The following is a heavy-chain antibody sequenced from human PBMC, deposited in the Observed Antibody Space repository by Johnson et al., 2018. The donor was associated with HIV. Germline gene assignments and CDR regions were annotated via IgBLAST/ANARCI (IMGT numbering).Heavy chain of an antibody. V-gene: IGHV3-30-3*01. Sequence: QVQLVESGGGLVQPGGSLRLSCAASGFTVRSNYMSWVRQAPGKGLEWVAVISYDGSNKYYADSVKGRFTISRDNSKNTLYLQMNSLRAEDTAVYYCARDPLWGAFDIWGQGTMVTVSS. CDR2: ISYDGSNK. J-gene: IGHJ3*02. D-gene: IGHD7-27*01. CDR1: GFTVRSNY. CDR3: ARDPLWGAFDI.